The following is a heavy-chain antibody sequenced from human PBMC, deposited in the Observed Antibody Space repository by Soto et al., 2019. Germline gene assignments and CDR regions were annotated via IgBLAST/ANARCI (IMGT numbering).Heavy chain of an antibody. V-gene: IGHV4-39*01. CDR1: GDSVSSSNYY. CDR2: VYYSGST. CDR3: ARHPTFSGWEYYFDY. J-gene: IGHJ4*02. D-gene: IGHD6-19*01. Sequence: SETLSLTCTVSGDSVSSSNYYWGWIRQPPGKGLEWIGSVYYSGSTYYNPSLKSRVTMSVDTPKNQFSLKLSSVTAADAAVYYCARHPTFSGWEYYFDYWGQGTPVTVSS.